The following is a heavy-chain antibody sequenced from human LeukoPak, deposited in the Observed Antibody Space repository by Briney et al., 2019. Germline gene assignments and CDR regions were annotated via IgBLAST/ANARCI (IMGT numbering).Heavy chain of an antibody. Sequence: GGSLRLSCAASGFTFSSYATSWVRQAPGKGLEWVSAISGSGGSTYYADSVKGRFTISRDNSKNTLYLQMNSLRAEDTAVYYCAKDRVGITMVQGVLDYWGQGTLVTVSS. J-gene: IGHJ4*02. CDR1: GFTFSSYA. CDR2: ISGSGGST. CDR3: AKDRVGITMVQGVLDY. D-gene: IGHD3-10*01. V-gene: IGHV3-23*01.